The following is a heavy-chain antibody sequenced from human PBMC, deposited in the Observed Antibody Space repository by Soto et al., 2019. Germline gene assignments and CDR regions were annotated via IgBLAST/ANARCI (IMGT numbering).Heavy chain of an antibody. D-gene: IGHD2-21*02. CDR1: GGTFSSYA. CDR2: IIPIFGTA. V-gene: IGHV1-69*01. Sequence: QVQLVQSGAEVKKPGSSVKVSCKASGGTFSSYAISWVRQAPGQGLEWMGGIIPIFGTANYAQKFQGRVTLPAAASTRAACLELSSLRSEDTAVYYCARDGGGDRRGVEDIWGQGTMVTVSS. CDR3: ARDGGGDRRGVEDI. J-gene: IGHJ3*02.